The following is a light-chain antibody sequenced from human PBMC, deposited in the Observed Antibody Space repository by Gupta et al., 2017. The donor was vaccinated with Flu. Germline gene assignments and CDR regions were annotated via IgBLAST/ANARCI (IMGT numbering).Light chain of an antibody. CDR1: QTINNNY. Sequence: IVLTQSPGTLSLSAGERATLSCRASQTINNNYLAWYQQKPGQAPRLLIFDASSRATGVPDRFSGSGSGTDFTLTISRLEHEDYAVYYCQQYGTPSLYSFGRGTKLAI. CDR3: QQYGTPSLYS. CDR2: DAS. V-gene: IGKV3-20*01. J-gene: IGKJ2*03.